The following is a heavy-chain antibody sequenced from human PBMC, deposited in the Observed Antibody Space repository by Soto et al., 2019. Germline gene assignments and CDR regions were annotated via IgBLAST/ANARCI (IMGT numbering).Heavy chain of an antibody. CDR1: GGSISSSSYY. Sequence: QLQLQESGPGLVKPSETLSLTCTVSGGSISSSSYYWGWIRQPPGKGLEWIGSIYYSGSTYYNPSLKSRVTISVDTSKNQFSLKLSSVTAADTAVYYCARQKRDSRDGYNRTGYWGQGTLVTVSS. D-gene: IGHD1-1*01. CDR3: ARQKRDSRDGYNRTGY. CDR2: IYYSGST. J-gene: IGHJ4*02. V-gene: IGHV4-39*01.